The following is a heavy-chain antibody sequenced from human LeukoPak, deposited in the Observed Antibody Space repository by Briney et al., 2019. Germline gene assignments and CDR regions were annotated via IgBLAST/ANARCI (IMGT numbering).Heavy chain of an antibody. V-gene: IGHV4-30-2*01. CDR1: GGSISSGGYS. CDR2: IYHSGST. Sequence: PSETLSLTCAVSGGSISSGGYSWSWIRQPPGKGLEWIGYIYHSGSTYYNPSLKSRVTISVDRSKNQFSLKLSFVTAADTAVYYCASRRDGYNYYFDYWGQGTLVTVSS. D-gene: IGHD5-24*01. J-gene: IGHJ4*02. CDR3: ASRRDGYNYYFDY.